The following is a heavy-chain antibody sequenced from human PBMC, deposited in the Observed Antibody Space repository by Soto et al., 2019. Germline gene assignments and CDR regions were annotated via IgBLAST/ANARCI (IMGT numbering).Heavy chain of an antibody. J-gene: IGHJ4*02. D-gene: IGHD3-16*02. V-gene: IGHV3-48*01. CDR2: ISYSGSII. CDR1: GFTFSSYS. Sequence: GGSLRLSCVTSGFTFSSYSMNWVRQAPGKGLEWVSVISYSGSIIHYADSVKGRFTISRDNAKNSLYLQMNSLRAEDTAVYYCVRDPKGGVITGSTDYWGQGTLVTVSS. CDR3: VRDPKGGVITGSTDY.